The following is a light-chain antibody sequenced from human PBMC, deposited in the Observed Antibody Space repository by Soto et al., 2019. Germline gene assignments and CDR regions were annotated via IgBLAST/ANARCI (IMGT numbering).Light chain of an antibody. V-gene: IGLV1-44*01. J-gene: IGLJ3*02. CDR3: ATWDDSLNGVV. CDR2: NDN. CDR1: SSNIGSNT. Sequence: QSVLTQTPSASGTPGQRVTISCSGASSNIGSNTVSWYRQLPGTAPKLFIYNDNQRPSGVPDRFSGSKSGTSASLGISGLRSEDEADYYCATWDDSLNGVVFGGGTQLTVL.